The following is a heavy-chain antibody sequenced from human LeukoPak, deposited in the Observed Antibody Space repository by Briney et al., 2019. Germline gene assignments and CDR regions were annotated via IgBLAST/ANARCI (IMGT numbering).Heavy chain of an antibody. CDR3: AKWGDYDILTGYYVSDF. CDR2: ITGSGDTT. Sequence: QPGASLRLSCAASGFIIRNYAMSWVRQAPGKGLEWVSAITGSGDTTYYADSVKGRFTVSRDNSKNTLYVEMNTLRAEDTAVYYCAKWGDYDILTGYYVSDFWGQGTLVTVSS. J-gene: IGHJ4*02. D-gene: IGHD3-9*01. V-gene: IGHV3-23*01. CDR1: GFIIRNYA.